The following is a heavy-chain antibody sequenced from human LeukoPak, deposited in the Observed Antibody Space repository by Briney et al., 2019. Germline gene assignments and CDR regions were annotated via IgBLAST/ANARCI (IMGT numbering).Heavy chain of an antibody. Sequence: LRLSCAASGFTFSSYAMSWIRQPPGKGLEWIGYIYHSGSTYYNPSLKSRVTMSVDTSKNQFSLKLSSVTAADTAVYYCARDREVHLSYGVEWLLWYFDYWGQGTLVTVSS. J-gene: IGHJ4*02. D-gene: IGHD3-3*01. CDR2: IYHSGST. V-gene: IGHV4-30-2*01. CDR3: ARDREVHLSYGVEWLLWYFDY. CDR1: GFTFSSYA.